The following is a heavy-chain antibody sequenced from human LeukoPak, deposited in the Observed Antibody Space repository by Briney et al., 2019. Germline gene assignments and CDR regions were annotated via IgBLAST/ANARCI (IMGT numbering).Heavy chain of an antibody. CDR1: GFTFSTYV. CDR2: ISDNGAST. J-gene: IGHJ4*02. D-gene: IGHD6-13*01. CDR3: AKLAAAVTGY. V-gene: IGHV3-23*01. Sequence: PGGSLRVSCGASGFTFSTYVMSWVRQAPGKGLEWVSAISDNGASTYYADSVKGRFTISRDNSKNTLRLQMSSLRAEDTAVYYCAKLAAAVTGYWGQGTLVTVSS.